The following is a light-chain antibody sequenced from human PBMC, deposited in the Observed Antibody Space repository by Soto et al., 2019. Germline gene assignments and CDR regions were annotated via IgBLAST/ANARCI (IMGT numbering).Light chain of an antibody. Sequence: QSVLTQPPSASGTPGQRVTISCSGSSSNIGRSYVVWYQQLPGTAPRLLIYSNNQRPSGVPDRFAGSKSGTGASLAISGLRSDDEAVYYCAACDDRLSGVVFGGGTKLTVL. CDR2: SNN. CDR1: SSNIGRSY. J-gene: IGLJ2*01. V-gene: IGLV1-47*02. CDR3: AACDDRLSGVV.